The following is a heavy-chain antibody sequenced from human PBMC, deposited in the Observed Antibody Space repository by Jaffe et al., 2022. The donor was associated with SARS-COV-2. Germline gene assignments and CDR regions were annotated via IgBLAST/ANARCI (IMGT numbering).Heavy chain of an antibody. V-gene: IGHV4-34*01. CDR1: GGSFTGYS. Sequence: QVQLQQWGAGLLKPSETLSLTCAVYGGSFTGYSWSWIRQPPGKGLEWTGVINHSGGTNYNPSLKSRVTISVDTSKNQFSLKLSSVTAADTAVYYCARHRVAATRAAGYYYMDVWGKGTTVTVSS. J-gene: IGHJ6*03. CDR2: INHSGGT. D-gene: IGHD2-15*01. CDR3: ARHRVAATRAAGYYYMDV.